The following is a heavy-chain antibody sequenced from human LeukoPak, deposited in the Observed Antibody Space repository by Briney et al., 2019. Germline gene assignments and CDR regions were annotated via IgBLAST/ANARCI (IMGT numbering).Heavy chain of an antibody. D-gene: IGHD3-16*01. CDR1: GFTFSSYE. Sequence: GGSLRLSCAASGFTFSSYEMNWVRQAPGKGLEWVSYISSSGSATYYADSVRGRFAISRDNAKNSLYLQMNSLRAEDTAVYYCARRHYVDLDYWGQGTLVTVSS. V-gene: IGHV3-48*03. CDR3: ARRHYVDLDY. J-gene: IGHJ4*02. CDR2: ISSSGSAT.